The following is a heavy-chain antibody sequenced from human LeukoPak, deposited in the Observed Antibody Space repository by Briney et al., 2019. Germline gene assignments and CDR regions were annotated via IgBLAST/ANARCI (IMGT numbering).Heavy chain of an antibody. J-gene: IGHJ4*02. CDR3: ARRRIAAAALDY. V-gene: IGHV1-8*03. CDR2: MNPNSGNT. Sequence: ALVKVSCKASGYTFTSYDINWVRQATGQGLEWMGWMNPNSGNTGYAQKFQGRVTITRNTSISTAYMELSSLRSEDTAVYYCARRRIAAAALDYWGQGTLVTVSS. CDR1: GYTFTSYD. D-gene: IGHD6-13*01.